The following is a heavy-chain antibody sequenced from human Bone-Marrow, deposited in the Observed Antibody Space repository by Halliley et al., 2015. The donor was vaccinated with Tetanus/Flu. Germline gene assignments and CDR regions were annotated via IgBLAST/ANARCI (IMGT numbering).Heavy chain of an antibody. J-gene: IGHJ4*02. CDR3: AKDSYGSGSYPHDY. Sequence: SGFTFSTYAMTWVRQAPGKGLEWVSTISASGGSTYYADSVKGWFTISRDNYKNTLYLQMNSLRAEDTATYYCAKDSYGSGSYPHDYWGQGTLVTVSS. CDR2: ISASGGST. V-gene: IGHV3-23*01. CDR1: GFTFSTYA. D-gene: IGHD3-10*01.